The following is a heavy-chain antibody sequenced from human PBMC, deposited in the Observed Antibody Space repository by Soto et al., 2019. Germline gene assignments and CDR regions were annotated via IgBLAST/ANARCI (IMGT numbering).Heavy chain of an antibody. D-gene: IGHD6-19*01. CDR1: GGSISGSY. J-gene: IGHJ4*02. CDR3: ARNVAVPGAHIDY. Sequence: SETLSLTCSVSGGSISGSYWSWIRQSPGKGLEWLGYVYYTGSTNYSPSLRSRVSISVDTSKNEFSLRLSSVTAADTAVYFCARNVAVPGAHIDYWGQGTQVTVSS. V-gene: IGHV4-59*01. CDR2: VYYTGST.